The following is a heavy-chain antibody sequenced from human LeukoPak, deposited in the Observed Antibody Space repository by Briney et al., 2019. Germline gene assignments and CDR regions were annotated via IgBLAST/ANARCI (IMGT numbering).Heavy chain of an antibody. J-gene: IGHJ4*02. CDR3: ARVAPAGTHPDY. CDR2: ISSSGSTI. D-gene: IGHD6-13*01. CDR1: GFTFSNYY. V-gene: IGHV3-11*04. Sequence: PGGSLRLSCAASGFTFSNYYMSWIRQAPGKGLEWVSYISSSGSTIYYADSVKGRFTTSGDNAKNSLYLQMNSLRAEDTAVYYCARVAPAGTHPDYWGQGTLVTVSS.